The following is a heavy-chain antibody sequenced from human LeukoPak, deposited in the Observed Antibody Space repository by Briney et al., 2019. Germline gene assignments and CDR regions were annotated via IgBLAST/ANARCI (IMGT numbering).Heavy chain of an antibody. CDR2: INPNSGGT. J-gene: IGHJ6*02. CDR3: ARDLPTGTTYYYGMDV. D-gene: IGHD1-1*01. Sequence: ASVKVSCKASGYTFTGYYMHWVRQAPGQGLGWMGWINPNSGGTNYAQKFQGRVTMTRDTSISTAYMELSKLRSDDTAVYYCARDLPTGTTYYYGMDVWGQGTTVTVSS. CDR1: GYTFTGYY. V-gene: IGHV1-2*02.